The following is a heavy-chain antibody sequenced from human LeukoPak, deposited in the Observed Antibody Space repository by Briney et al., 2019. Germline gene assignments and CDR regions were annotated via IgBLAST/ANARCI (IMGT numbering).Heavy chain of an antibody. CDR1: GGSISSYY. CDR3: ARAVEYNFWSGLQRRAATFDY. V-gene: IGHV4-4*07. J-gene: IGHJ4*02. D-gene: IGHD3-3*01. CDR2: IYSTGST. Sequence: SETLSLTCTVSGGSISSYYWSWIRQPAGKGLEWIGRIYSTGSTNYNPSLKSRVTISVDTSKNQFSLKLTSVTAADTAVYYCARAVEYNFWSGLQRRAATFDYWGQGTLVTVSS.